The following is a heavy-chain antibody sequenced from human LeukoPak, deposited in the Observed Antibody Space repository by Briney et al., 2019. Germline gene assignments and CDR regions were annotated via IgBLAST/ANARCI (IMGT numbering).Heavy chain of an antibody. CDR3: AATYYDFWSGYQRPFDP. CDR1: GYTLTELS. D-gene: IGHD3-3*01. J-gene: IGHJ5*02. Sequence: ASVKVSCKVSGYTLTELSMHWVRQAPGKGLEWMGGFDPEDGETIYAQKFQGGVTMTEDTSTDTAYMELSSLRSEDTAVYYCAATYYDFWSGYQRPFDPWGQGTLVTVSS. CDR2: FDPEDGET. V-gene: IGHV1-24*01.